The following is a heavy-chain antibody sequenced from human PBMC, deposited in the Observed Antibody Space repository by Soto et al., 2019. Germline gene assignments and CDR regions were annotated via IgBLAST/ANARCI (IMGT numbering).Heavy chain of an antibody. D-gene: IGHD3-9*01. V-gene: IGHV4-34*01. CDR2: INHSGST. J-gene: IGHJ2*01. Sequence: SEALSLTCAVYGGSFIGYYWSWILQPPGKGLEWIGEINHSGSTNYNPSLKSRVTISVDTSKNQFSLKLSSVTAADTAVYYCARGLLRYFDGPIHERYFDLWGRGTLVTVSS. CDR3: ARGLLRYFDGPIHERYFDL. CDR1: GGSFIGYY.